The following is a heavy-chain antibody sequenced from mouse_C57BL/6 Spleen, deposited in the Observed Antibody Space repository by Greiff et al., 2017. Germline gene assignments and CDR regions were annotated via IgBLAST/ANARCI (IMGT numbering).Heavy chain of an antibody. J-gene: IGHJ4*01. CDR1: GYTFTDYY. Sequence: VQLQQSGPVLVKPGASVKMSCKASGYTFTDYYMNWVKQSHGKSLEWIGVINPYNGGTSYNQKFKGKATLTVDKSSSTAYMELNSLTSEDSAVYYCARGNHGAMDYWGQGTSVTVSS. CDR3: ARGNHGAMDY. V-gene: IGHV1-19*01. CDR2: INPYNGGT.